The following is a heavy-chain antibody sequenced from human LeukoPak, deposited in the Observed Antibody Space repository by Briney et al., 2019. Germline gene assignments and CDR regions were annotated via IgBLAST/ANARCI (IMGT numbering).Heavy chain of an antibody. Sequence: ASVKVSCKASGYTFTSYDINWVRQATGQGLEWMGWMNPNSGNTGYAQKFQGRVTMTRDTSISTAYMELSRLRSDDTAVYYCALMYYYDSSGYYDTDAFDIWGQGTMVTVSS. V-gene: IGHV1-8*01. CDR1: GYTFTSYD. CDR2: MNPNSGNT. J-gene: IGHJ3*02. D-gene: IGHD3-22*01. CDR3: ALMYYYDSSGYYDTDAFDI.